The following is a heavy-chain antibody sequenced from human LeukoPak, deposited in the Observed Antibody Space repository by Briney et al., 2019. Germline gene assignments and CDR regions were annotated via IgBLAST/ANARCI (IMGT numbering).Heavy chain of an antibody. J-gene: IGHJ6*03. V-gene: IGHV3-48*01. D-gene: IGHD6-25*01. Sequence: GGSLRLSCAASGFTFDDYGMSWVRQAPWKGLEWVSNIGTSSTTIYYADSVKGRFTISRDNAKNSLYLQMNSLRADDTAVYYCARFAAGGSYYYYMDVWGKGTTVTVSS. CDR1: GFTFDDYG. CDR2: IGTSSTTI. CDR3: ARFAAGGSYYYYMDV.